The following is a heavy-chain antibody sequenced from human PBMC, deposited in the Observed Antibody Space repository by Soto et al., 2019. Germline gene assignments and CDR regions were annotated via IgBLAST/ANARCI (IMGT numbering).Heavy chain of an antibody. V-gene: IGHV4-59*08. Sequence: SETLSLTCSFSGDSVTSHYLTWIRQSPGKGLEWIGSMHYSGVTYYNPSLKSRVTISVDTSKNQFSLKLSSVTAADTAVYYCARRIDDRHYYYGMDVWGQGTTVTVSS. CDR2: MHYSGVT. CDR1: GDSVTSHY. D-gene: IGHD1-26*01. CDR3: ARRIDDRHYYYGMDV. J-gene: IGHJ6*02.